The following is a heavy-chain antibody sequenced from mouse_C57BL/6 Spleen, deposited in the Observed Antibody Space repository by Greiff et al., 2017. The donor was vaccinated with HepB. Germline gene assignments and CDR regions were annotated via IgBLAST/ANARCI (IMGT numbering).Heavy chain of an antibody. V-gene: IGHV1-50*01. CDR1: GYTFTSYW. J-gene: IGHJ3*01. CDR3: GREGFAY. Sequence: QVQLQQPGAELVKPGASVKLSCKASGYTFTSYWMQWVNQRPGQGLEWIGEIDPSDSYTNYNQKFKGKATLTVDTSSSTAYMQLSSLTSEDSAVFYGGREGFAYWGQGTLVTVSA. CDR2: IDPSDSYT.